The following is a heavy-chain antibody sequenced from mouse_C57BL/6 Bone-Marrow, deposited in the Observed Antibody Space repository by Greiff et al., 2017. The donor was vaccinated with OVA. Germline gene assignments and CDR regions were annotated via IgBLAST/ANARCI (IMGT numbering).Heavy chain of an antibody. CDR2: IRSKSNNYAT. V-gene: IGHV10-1*01. CDR3: VRQRVTVFFDY. D-gene: IGHD2-13*01. CDR1: GFSFNTYA. J-gene: IGHJ2*01. Sequence: VKLVESGGGLVQPKGSLKLSCAASGFSFNTYAMNWVRQAPGKGLEWVARIRSKSNNYATYYADSVKDRFTISRDDSESMLYLQMNNLKTEDTAMYYGVRQRVTVFFDYWGQGTTLTVSS.